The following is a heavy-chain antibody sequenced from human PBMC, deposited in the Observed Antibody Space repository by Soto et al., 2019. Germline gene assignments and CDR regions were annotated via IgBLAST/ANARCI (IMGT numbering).Heavy chain of an antibody. CDR3: ARGPSGDKVDY. J-gene: IGHJ4*02. CDR1: GGSISSGDYY. CDR2: IYYSGST. Sequence: PSETLSLTCTVSGGSISSGDYYWSWIRQPPGKGLEWIGYIYYSGSTYYNPSLTSRVTISVDTSNNQFSLKLSSVSAADTAVYYCARGPSGDKVDYWGQGTLVTVSS. V-gene: IGHV4-30-4*01. D-gene: IGHD7-27*01.